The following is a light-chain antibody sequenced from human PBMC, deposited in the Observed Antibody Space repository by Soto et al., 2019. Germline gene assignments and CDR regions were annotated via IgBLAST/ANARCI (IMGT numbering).Light chain of an antibody. V-gene: IGKV1-5*02. CDR1: RSVDKW. CDR3: QQYYSFWT. CDR2: EAS. Sequence: DIQMTQSPSTLSASLGDRVTIICRASRSVDKWLAWYQQKSWKAPKLLIYEASHLQSGVPSRFGGSGSGTEFTLTINNLQPEDVATYYCQQYYSFWTFGQGTTLEV. J-gene: IGKJ1*01.